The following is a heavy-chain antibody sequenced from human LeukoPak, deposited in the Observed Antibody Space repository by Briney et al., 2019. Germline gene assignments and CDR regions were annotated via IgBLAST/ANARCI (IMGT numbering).Heavy chain of an antibody. V-gene: IGHV4-30-4*07. CDR2: IYYSGST. CDR3: ASSTYYDFWSGKTFDY. Sequence: SETLSLTCAVSGGSISSGGYSWSWIRHPPGKGLEWIGYIYYSGSTSYNPSLKSRVTISVDTSTNQFSLKLSSVTAADTAVYYCASSTYYDFWSGKTFDYWGQGTLVTVSS. D-gene: IGHD3-3*01. J-gene: IGHJ4*02. CDR1: GGSISSGGYS.